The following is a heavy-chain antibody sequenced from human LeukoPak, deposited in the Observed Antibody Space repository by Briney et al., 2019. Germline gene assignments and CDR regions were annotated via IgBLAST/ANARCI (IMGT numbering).Heavy chain of an antibody. Sequence: PGGSLRLSCAAYAFTFSSYAMSWVRQAPGKGLEWVSAIGPSGASTYYTDSVKGRFTTSRDNSKNTLYLQMNSLRAEDTAVYYCAKKGGNSGFFDSWGQGTLVTVSS. J-gene: IGHJ4*02. D-gene: IGHD4-23*01. V-gene: IGHV3-23*01. CDR1: AFTFSSYA. CDR2: IGPSGAST. CDR3: AKKGGNSGFFDS.